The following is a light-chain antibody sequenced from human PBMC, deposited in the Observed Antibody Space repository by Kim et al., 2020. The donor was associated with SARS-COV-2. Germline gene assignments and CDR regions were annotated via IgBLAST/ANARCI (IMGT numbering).Light chain of an antibody. CDR1: VSVISYD. CDR2: FTC. Sequence: PGDRASLSCRASVSVISYDLDWQRQKPGQAPRLHSSFTCTSASGIPVRFSGSGSGTDFTITISELEPEDFEVYYWQENGSIPRTFGQWTRLEIK. J-gene: IGKJ5*01. CDR3: QENGSIPRT. V-gene: IGKV3-20*01.